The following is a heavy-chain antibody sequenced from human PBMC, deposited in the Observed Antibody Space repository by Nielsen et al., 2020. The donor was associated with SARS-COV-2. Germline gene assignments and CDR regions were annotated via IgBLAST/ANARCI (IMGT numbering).Heavy chain of an antibody. V-gene: IGHV5-51*01. Sequence: GESLKISCKGSGYSFTSYWIGWVRQMPGKGLEWMGIIYPGDSDTRYSPSFQGQVTISADKSISTAYLQWSSLKASDTAMYYCARHLRYCTNGVCYGTYYYGMDVWGQGTTVTVSS. J-gene: IGHJ6*02. CDR2: IYPGDSDT. CDR1: GYSFTSYW. CDR3: ARHLRYCTNGVCYGTYYYGMDV. D-gene: IGHD2-8*01.